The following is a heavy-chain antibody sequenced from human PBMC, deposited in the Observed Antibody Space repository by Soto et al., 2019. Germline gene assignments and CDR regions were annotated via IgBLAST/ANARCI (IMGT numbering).Heavy chain of an antibody. CDR1: GDTIRGHY. CDR2: IYSSGST. J-gene: IGHJ4*02. Sequence: SETLSLTCSVSGDTIRGHYWGWIRQSPGKGLEWIGFIYSSGSTNYNPSLKSRVIISVDLSENQFSLKLSSVTTADTAVYYCARERAVAGNDYFDYWGQGTLVTVSS. D-gene: IGHD6-19*01. CDR3: ARERAVAGNDYFDY. V-gene: IGHV4-59*11.